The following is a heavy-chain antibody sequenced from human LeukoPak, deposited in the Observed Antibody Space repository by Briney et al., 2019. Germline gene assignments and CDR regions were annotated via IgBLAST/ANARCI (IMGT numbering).Heavy chain of an antibody. D-gene: IGHD3-10*01. CDR1: GGSISSYY. CDR2: IYYSGST. J-gene: IGHJ4*02. Sequence: SETLSLTCTVSGGSISSYYWSWIRQPPGKGLEWIGYIYYSGSTNYNPSLKSRVTISVDTSKNQFSLKLSSVTAADTAVYYCARAMVRGVIPDYWGQGTLVTVSS. V-gene: IGHV4-59*01. CDR3: ARAMVRGVIPDY.